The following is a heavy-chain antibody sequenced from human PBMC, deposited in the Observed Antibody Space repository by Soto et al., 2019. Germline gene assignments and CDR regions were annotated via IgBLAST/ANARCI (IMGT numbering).Heavy chain of an antibody. D-gene: IGHD6-6*01. J-gene: IGHJ4*02. CDR3: TTEVISEQLASLILETSDY. CDR2: IKSKTDGGTT. V-gene: IGHV3-15*07. Sequence: GGSLRLSCAASGFTFSNAWMNWVRQAPGKGLEWVGRIKSKTDGGTTDYAAPVKGRFTISRDDSKNTLYLQMNSLKTEDTAVYYCTTEVISEQLASLILETSDYWGQGTLVTVSS. CDR1: GFTFSNAW.